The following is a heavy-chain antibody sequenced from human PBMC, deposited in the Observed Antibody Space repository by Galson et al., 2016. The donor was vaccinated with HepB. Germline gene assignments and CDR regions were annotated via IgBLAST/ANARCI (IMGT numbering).Heavy chain of an antibody. CDR1: GFTSSNYA. V-gene: IGHV3-23*01. CDR3: AKGPAPYLFGYFDL. J-gene: IGHJ2*01. CDR2: ISSSGGYT. D-gene: IGHD1-14*01. Sequence: SLRLSCAASGFTSSNYAMSWVRQAPGKGLEWVSAISSSGGYTEYADSVKGRFTISRGNAKNTLYLQMNSLRAEDTAVYYCAKGPAPYLFGYFDLWGRGTLVTVSS.